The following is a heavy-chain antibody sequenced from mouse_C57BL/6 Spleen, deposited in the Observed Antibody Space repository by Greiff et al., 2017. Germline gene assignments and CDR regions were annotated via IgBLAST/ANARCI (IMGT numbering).Heavy chain of an antibody. CDR1: GFTFSDYG. CDR2: ISSGSSTI. V-gene: IGHV5-17*01. CDR3: TRNARGDAMDY. J-gene: IGHJ4*01. Sequence: EVKLVESGGGLVKPGGSLKLSCAASGFTFSDYGMHWVRQAPEKGLEWVAYISSGSSTIYYADTVKGRFTISRDNAKNTLFLQMTSLRSEDTAMYYCTRNARGDAMDYWGQGTSVTVSS.